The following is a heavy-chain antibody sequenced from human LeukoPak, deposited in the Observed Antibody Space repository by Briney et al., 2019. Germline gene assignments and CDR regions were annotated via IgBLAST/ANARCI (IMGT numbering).Heavy chain of an antibody. V-gene: IGHV4-59*01. CDR2: MYYSGST. J-gene: IGHJ4*02. CDR1: GGSIRSYY. Sequence: SETLSLTCTVSGGSIRSYYWSWIRQPPGQGLEWIGHMYYSGSTTYNPSLKSRVSISVDTSKNQVSLRLGSVTAADTAVYYCASLRLGDLSLFDYWGRGTRVTVSS. D-gene: IGHD3-16*02. CDR3: ASLRLGDLSLFDY.